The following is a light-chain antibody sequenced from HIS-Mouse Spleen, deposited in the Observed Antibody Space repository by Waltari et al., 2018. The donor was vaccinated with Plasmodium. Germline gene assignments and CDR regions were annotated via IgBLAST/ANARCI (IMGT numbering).Light chain of an antibody. CDR1: QSISSY. J-gene: IGKJ4*01. CDR3: QQSYSTPPT. Sequence: DIQMTQSPSSLSASGGDSVTIPCRASQSISSYFNWYQQKPGKAPKLLIYAASSLQSGVQSRFSGSGSGTDFTLTISSLQPEYFATYYCQQSYSTPPTFGGGTKVEIK. V-gene: IGKV1-39*01. CDR2: AAS.